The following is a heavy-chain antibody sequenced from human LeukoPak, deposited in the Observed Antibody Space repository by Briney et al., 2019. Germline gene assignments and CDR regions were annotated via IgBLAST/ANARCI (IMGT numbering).Heavy chain of an antibody. V-gene: IGHV1-2*02. CDR1: RYTFTGYY. Sequence: ASLKVSCKASRYTFTGYYMQWVCQAPRQGCEGMGWINANSGGTNYAQKIQGRATMTRGTSISTDYMELSRLRSDGTAVYYCATVGEVRFGELFSYWGQGTVVSVSS. J-gene: IGHJ4*02. CDR2: INANSGGT. CDR3: ATVGEVRFGELFSY. D-gene: IGHD3-10*01.